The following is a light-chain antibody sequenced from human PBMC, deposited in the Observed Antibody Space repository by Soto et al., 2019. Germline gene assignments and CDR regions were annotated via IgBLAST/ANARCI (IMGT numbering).Light chain of an antibody. Sequence: QSVLTQPASVSGSPGQSITISCTGTSSDVGGYQYVSWYQQYPGKAPKLVIYEVSNRPSGVSIRFSGSKSGDTASLIISGLQAEDEADYYCCSYTLRSTLGFGGGTKVTVL. V-gene: IGLV2-14*01. CDR1: SSDVGGYQY. J-gene: IGLJ2*01. CDR2: EVS. CDR3: CSYTLRSTLG.